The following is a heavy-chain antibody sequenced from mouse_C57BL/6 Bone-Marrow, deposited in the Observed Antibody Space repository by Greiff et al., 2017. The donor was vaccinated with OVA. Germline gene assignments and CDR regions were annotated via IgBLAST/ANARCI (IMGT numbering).Heavy chain of an antibody. Sequence: VQLQQSGPGLVQPSQSLSITCPVSGFSLTSYGVHWVRQSPGKGLEWLGVIWSGGSTDDNAAFISRLSISQDNSKSQVFFKMNSLQADDTAIYYCAVHLLFYAMDYWGQGTSVTVSS. D-gene: IGHD2-1*01. J-gene: IGHJ4*01. CDR1: GFSLTSYG. CDR2: IWSGGST. V-gene: IGHV2-2*01. CDR3: AVHLLFYAMDY.